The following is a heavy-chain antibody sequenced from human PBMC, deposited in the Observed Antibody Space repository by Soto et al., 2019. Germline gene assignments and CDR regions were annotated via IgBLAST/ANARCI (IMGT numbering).Heavy chain of an antibody. V-gene: IGHV4-30-4*01. D-gene: IGHD6-6*01. CDR2: IYYSGST. J-gene: IGHJ5*02. Sequence: TLSLTCTVSGGSISSGDYYWSWIRQPPGKGLEWIGYIYYSGSTYYNPSLKSRVTISVDTSKNQFSLKLSSVTAADTAVYYCARAQGSSSSLWFDPWGQGTLVTVSS. CDR3: ARAQGSSSSLWFDP. CDR1: GGSISSGDYY.